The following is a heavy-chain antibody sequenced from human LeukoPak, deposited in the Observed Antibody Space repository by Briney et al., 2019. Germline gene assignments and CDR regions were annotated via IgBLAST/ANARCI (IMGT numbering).Heavy chain of an antibody. J-gene: IGHJ5*02. V-gene: IGHV3-9*01. D-gene: IGHD2-2*01. Sequence: PSRSLRLSCAASGFTFDDYAMHWVRQAPGKGLEWVSGISWNSGSIGYADSVKGRFTISRDNAKNSLYLQMNSLRAEDTALYYCAKELGYCSSTSCYPLDPWGQGTLVTVSS. CDR1: GFTFDDYA. CDR2: ISWNSGSI. CDR3: AKELGYCSSTSCYPLDP.